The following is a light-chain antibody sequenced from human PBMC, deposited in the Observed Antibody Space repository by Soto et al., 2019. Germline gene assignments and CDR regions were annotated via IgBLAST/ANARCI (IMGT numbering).Light chain of an antibody. CDR3: QQYNGHST. Sequence: DIQMTQSPSTLSASVGDRVTITCRASQSISSWLAWYQQKPGKAPNLLIYDASSLESGVPSRFSGSESGTEFTLTISSLQPDDFATYYCQQYNGHSTFGQGTKLEIK. CDR1: QSISSW. CDR2: DAS. V-gene: IGKV1-5*01. J-gene: IGKJ2*01.